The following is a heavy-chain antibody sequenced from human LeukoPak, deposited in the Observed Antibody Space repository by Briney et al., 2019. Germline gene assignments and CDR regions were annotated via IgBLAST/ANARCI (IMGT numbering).Heavy chain of an antibody. CDR1: GGSISSHY. Sequence: SETLSLTCTVSGGSISSHYWSWIRQPPGKGLEWIGYIYYSGSTNYNPSLESRVTISVDTSKNQFPLKLSSVTAADTAVYYCARDRPPNDYWGQGTLVTVSS. CDR3: ARDRPPNDY. J-gene: IGHJ4*02. CDR2: IYYSGST. V-gene: IGHV4-59*11.